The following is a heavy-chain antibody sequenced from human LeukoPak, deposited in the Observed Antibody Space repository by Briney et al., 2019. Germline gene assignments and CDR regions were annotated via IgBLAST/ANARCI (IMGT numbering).Heavy chain of an antibody. CDR3: ARGTTSRALDVSDI. J-gene: IGHJ3*02. Sequence: GESLRLSCAASGFTFSSYNMNWVRQAPGKGLEWVSSISSSSSYIYYADSVKGRFTISRDNAKNSLYLQMNSLRAEDTAVYYCARGTTSRALDVSDIWGQGTMVTVSS. CDR1: GFTFSSYN. V-gene: IGHV3-21*01. CDR2: ISSSSSYI. D-gene: IGHD1-7*01.